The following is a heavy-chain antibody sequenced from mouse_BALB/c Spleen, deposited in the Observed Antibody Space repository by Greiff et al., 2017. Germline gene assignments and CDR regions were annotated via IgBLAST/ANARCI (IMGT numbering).Heavy chain of an antibody. CDR2: IWSDGST. CDR3: ARQREDYGMDY. J-gene: IGHJ4*01. V-gene: IGHV2-6-2*01. Sequence: VQRVESGPDLVAPSQSLSITCTVSGFSLTSYGVHWVRQPPGKGLEWLAAIWSDGSTTYNSALKSRLSISKDNSKSQVFLKMNSLQTDDKAWYYCARQREDYGMDYWGQGTSVTVSS. CDR1: GFSLTSYG.